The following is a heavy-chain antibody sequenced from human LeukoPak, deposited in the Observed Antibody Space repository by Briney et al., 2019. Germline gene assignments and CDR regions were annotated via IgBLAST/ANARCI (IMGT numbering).Heavy chain of an antibody. CDR1: GFTFSSYA. V-gene: IGHV3-23*01. D-gene: IGHD7-27*01. Sequence: GGSLRLSSAASGFTFSSYAMSWVRQAPGKGLEWASAISGSGGSTYYADSVKGRFTISRDNSKNTLYLQMNSLRAEDTAVYYCAKRSNWAYYYYYYGMDVWGQGTTVTVSS. CDR2: ISGSGGST. CDR3: AKRSNWAYYYYYYGMDV. J-gene: IGHJ6*02.